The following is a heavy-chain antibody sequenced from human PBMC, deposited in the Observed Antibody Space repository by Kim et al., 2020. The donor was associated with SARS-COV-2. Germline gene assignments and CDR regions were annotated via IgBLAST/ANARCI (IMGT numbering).Heavy chain of an antibody. CDR3: ARADDYGDYASDY. CDR1: GGTFSSYA. V-gene: IGHV1-69*13. CDR2: IIPIFGTA. J-gene: IGHJ4*02. Sequence: SVKVSCKASGGTFSSYAISWVRQAPGQGLEWMGGIIPIFGTANYAQKFQGRVTITADESTSTAYMELSSLRSEDTAVYYCARADDYGDYASDYWGQGTLVTVSS. D-gene: IGHD4-17*01.